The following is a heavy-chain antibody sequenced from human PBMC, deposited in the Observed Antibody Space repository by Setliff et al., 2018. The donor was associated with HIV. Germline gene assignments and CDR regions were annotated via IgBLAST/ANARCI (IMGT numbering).Heavy chain of an antibody. Sequence: GGSLRLSCAASGFTFSSYGMHWVRQAPGKGLEWVAVIWYDGSNKYYADSVKGRFTISRDNSKNTLYLQMNSLRAEDTAVYYCAKDELGLYYDFWSGYYTLDYWGQGTLVTVSS. CDR3: AKDELGLYYDFWSGYYTLDY. CDR2: IWYDGSNK. D-gene: IGHD3-3*01. J-gene: IGHJ4*02. V-gene: IGHV3-33*06. CDR1: GFTFSSYG.